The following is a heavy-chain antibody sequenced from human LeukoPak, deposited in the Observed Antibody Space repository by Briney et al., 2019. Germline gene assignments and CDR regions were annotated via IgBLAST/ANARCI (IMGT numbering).Heavy chain of an antibody. D-gene: IGHD2-2*01. Sequence: GRSMRLSCAGSGFTFNDYAMHWVRQAPGKGLEWVSGISWNSRSIGYADSVKGRFTISRDNGKNSLYLQMNSLRAEDTALYYCAKDSTTYQLLSLVYWGQGTLVTVSS. CDR2: ISWNSRSI. CDR3: AKDSTTYQLLSLVY. V-gene: IGHV3-9*01. J-gene: IGHJ4*02. CDR1: GFTFNDYA.